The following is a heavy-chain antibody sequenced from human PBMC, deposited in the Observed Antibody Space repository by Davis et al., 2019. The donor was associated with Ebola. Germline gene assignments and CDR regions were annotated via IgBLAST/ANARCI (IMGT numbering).Heavy chain of an antibody. D-gene: IGHD6-6*01. Sequence: PGGSLRLSCAASGFTFSSYAMSWVRQAPGKGLEWVSAISGSGGSTYYADSVKGRFTISRDNSKNTLYLQMNSLRAEDTAVYYCAKAPRVEYSSSPSYWYFDLWGRGTLVTVSS. CDR2: ISGSGGST. CDR1: GFTFSSYA. CDR3: AKAPRVEYSSSPSYWYFDL. V-gene: IGHV3-23*01. J-gene: IGHJ2*01.